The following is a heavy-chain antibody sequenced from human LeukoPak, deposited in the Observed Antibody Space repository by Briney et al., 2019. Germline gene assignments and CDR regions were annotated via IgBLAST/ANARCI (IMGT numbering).Heavy chain of an antibody. CDR3: AGVVGGSYSMDV. CDR1: GGTFISYG. D-gene: IGHD1-26*01. V-gene: IGHV1-69*13. J-gene: IGHJ6*03. CDR2: IIPIFGTA. Sequence: SVKVSCKASGGTFISYGISWVRQAPGQGLEWMGGIIPIFGTANYAQKFQGRVTITADESTSAAYMELSSLRSEDTAMYYCAGVVGGSYSMDVWGQGTTVTVSS.